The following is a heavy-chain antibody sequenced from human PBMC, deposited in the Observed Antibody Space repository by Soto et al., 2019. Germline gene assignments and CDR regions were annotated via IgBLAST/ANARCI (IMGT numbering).Heavy chain of an antibody. CDR1: GFIFKIYW. V-gene: IGHV3-74*01. D-gene: IGHD3-10*01. CDR3: TRGPRPISTGTGAY. J-gene: IGHJ4*02. Sequence: PGGSLILSCAASGFIFKIYWMHWVRQSPGKWLVWISRIYNDGTYSDYADSVRGRFTISRDNVNDTLYLQMNNLRAEDSGLYYCTRGPRPISTGTGAYWGQGTQVTVSS. CDR2: IYNDGTYS.